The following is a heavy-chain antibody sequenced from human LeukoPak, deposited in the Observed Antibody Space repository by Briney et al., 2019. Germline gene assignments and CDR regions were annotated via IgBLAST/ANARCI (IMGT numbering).Heavy chain of an antibody. CDR2: ISSSSSTI. D-gene: IGHD5-12*01. J-gene: IGHJ5*02. CDR1: GFTFSSYR. CDR3: AREESGGYSGEDWFDP. Sequence: PGGSLRLSCAASGFTFSSYRMNWVRQAPGKGLEWVSYISSSSSTIYYADSVKGRFAISRDNAKNSLYLQMNSLRAEDTAVYYCAREESGGYSGEDWFDPWGQGTLVTVSS. V-gene: IGHV3-48*04.